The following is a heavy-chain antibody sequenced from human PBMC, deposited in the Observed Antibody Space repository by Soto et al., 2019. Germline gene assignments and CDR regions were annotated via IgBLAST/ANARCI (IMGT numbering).Heavy chain of an antibody. Sequence: ASVKVSCKASGYTFTSYGISWVRQAPGQGLEWMGWISAYNGNTNYAQKLQGRVTMTTDTSTSTAYMELRSLRSDDTAVYYCARRASGWYADDAFDIWGQGTMVTVSS. J-gene: IGHJ3*02. CDR1: GYTFTSYG. V-gene: IGHV1-18*04. CDR3: ARRASGWYADDAFDI. D-gene: IGHD6-19*01. CDR2: ISAYNGNT.